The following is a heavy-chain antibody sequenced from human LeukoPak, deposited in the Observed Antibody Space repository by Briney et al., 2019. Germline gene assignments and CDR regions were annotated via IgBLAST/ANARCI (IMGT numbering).Heavy chain of an antibody. CDR1: GFIFSDYY. V-gene: IGHV3-11*01. Sequence: PGGSLRHSCAASGFIFSDYYMTWIRQAPGKGLDWVSYIDRSGATAFYADSVKGRFTMSRDNARNSLHLQMNDLRPEDSAVYYCGLSSMNPSYYYGIDVWGQGTTVRVSS. D-gene: IGHD6-19*01. CDR2: IDRSGATA. CDR3: GLSSMNPSYYYGIDV. J-gene: IGHJ6*02.